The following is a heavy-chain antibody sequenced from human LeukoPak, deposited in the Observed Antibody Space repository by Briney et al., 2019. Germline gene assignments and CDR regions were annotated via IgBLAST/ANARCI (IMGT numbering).Heavy chain of an antibody. CDR3: ARNLRPDFDY. Sequence: SQTLSLTCAISGDSVYSGSSAWSWIRQSPSRGIEWLGRTYYRSKWNHDYAESVKSRITINPDTSKNEFSLQLNSVTPEDTAVYYCARNLRPDFDYWGQGTLVTVSS. J-gene: IGHJ4*02. V-gene: IGHV6-1*01. CDR2: TYYRSKWNH. CDR1: GDSVYSGSSA.